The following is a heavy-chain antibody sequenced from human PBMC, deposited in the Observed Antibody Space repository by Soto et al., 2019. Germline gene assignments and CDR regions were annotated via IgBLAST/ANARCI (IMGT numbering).Heavy chain of an antibody. J-gene: IGHJ4*02. CDR1: GASLSSYY. V-gene: IGHV4-59*01. D-gene: IGHD3-10*01. Sequence: SETLSLTCVVSGASLSSYYWSWIRQPPGKGLEWIGYIYYSGSTNYNPSLKSRVTISVDTSKNQFSLKLSSVTAADTAVYYCAREGRNYGPLFDYWGQGTLVTVSS. CDR2: IYYSGST. CDR3: AREGRNYGPLFDY.